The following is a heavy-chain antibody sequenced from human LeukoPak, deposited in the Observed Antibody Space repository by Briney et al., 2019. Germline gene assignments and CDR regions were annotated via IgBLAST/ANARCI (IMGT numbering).Heavy chain of an antibody. CDR1: GYTFTSYA. J-gene: IGHJ4*02. D-gene: IGHD3-10*01. Sequence: ASVKVSCKASGYTFTSYAMHWVRQAPGQRLEWMGWINAGNGNTKYSQKFQGRVTITRDTSASTAYMELSSLRSEDTAVYYCARGHVLLWFGELDYWGQGTLVTASS. V-gene: IGHV1-3*01. CDR2: INAGNGNT. CDR3: ARGHVLLWFGELDY.